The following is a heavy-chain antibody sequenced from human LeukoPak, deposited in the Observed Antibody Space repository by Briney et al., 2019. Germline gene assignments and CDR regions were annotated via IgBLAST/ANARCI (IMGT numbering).Heavy chain of an antibody. CDR2: IYTSGST. CDR1: GGSISSGSYY. J-gene: IGHJ6*03. Sequence: SQTLSLTCTVSGGSISSGSYYWSWIRQPAGKGLEWIGRIYTSGSTNYNPSLKSRVTISVDTSKNQFSLKLSSVTAADTAVYYCARRNYMDVWGKGTTVTVSS. CDR3: ARRNYMDV. V-gene: IGHV4-61*02.